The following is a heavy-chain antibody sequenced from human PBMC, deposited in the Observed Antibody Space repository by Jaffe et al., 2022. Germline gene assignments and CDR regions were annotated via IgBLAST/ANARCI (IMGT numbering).Heavy chain of an antibody. CDR3: ARETVWFGDHEIVQGLFDY. J-gene: IGHJ4*02. CDR1: GYTFTSYA. CDR2: INTNTGNP. Sequence: QVQLVQSGSELKKPGASVKVSCKASGYTFTSYAMNWVRQAPGQGLEWMGWINTNTGNPTYAQGFTGRFVFSLDTSVSTAYLQISSLKAEDTAVYYCARETVWFGDHEIVQGLFDYWGQGTLVTVSS. V-gene: IGHV7-4-1*02. D-gene: IGHD3-10*01.